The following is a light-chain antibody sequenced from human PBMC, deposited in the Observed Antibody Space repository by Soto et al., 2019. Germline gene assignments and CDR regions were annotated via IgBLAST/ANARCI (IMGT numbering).Light chain of an antibody. J-gene: IGKJ1*01. V-gene: IGKV3-15*01. CDR2: GAS. CDR1: QSISDT. CDR3: QQYDNWPGT. Sequence: EIVMTQSPATLSVSPGGRAPLSCRASQSISDTLAWDQQKLGQAPRLLIHGASTRAPGFPARFSGSGSGTDFTLTISSLQSEDFAVYYCQQYDNWPGTFGQGTKVEIK.